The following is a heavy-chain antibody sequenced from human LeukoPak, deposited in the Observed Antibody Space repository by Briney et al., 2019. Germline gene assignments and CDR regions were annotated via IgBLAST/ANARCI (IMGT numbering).Heavy chain of an antibody. Sequence: TPSQTLSLTCAVSGGSISSGGYFWNWIRQPPGKGLEWIGYINHSGSTYYNPSLKSRVTISVDRSKNQFSLKLSSVTAADTAVYYCAGGMGSSGLYYFDYWGQGTLVTVSS. CDR3: AGGMGSSGLYYFDY. J-gene: IGHJ4*02. CDR2: INHSGST. CDR1: GGSISSGGYF. V-gene: IGHV4-30-2*01. D-gene: IGHD1-26*01.